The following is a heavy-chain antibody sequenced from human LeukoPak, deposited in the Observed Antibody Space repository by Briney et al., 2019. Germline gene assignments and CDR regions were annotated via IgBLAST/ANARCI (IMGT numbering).Heavy chain of an antibody. D-gene: IGHD6-6*01. J-gene: IGHJ4*02. CDR1: GFTFSSYA. CDR2: ISGSGGST. V-gene: IGHV3-23*01. Sequence: GGSLRLSCAASGFTFSSYAMSWVRQAPGKGLEWVSAISGSGGSTYYADSVKGRFTISRDNSRNTLYLQMNSLRAEDTAVYYCAKDPVGIAARHGDYWGQGTLVTVSS. CDR3: AKDPVGIAARHGDY.